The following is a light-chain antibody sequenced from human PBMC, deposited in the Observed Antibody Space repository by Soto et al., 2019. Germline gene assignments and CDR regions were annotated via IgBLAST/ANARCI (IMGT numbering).Light chain of an antibody. CDR3: AAGDDSLHGRV. CDR2: YDN. V-gene: IGLV1-44*01. Sequence: QSVLTQPPSASGTPGQRVTISCSGSNSNIGSNTVNWYQQLPGTAPKLLIYYDNLRPSGVPDRISGSKSGTSASLAISGLQSDDEADYYCAAGDDSLHGRVFGTGTKVTVL. CDR1: NSNIGSNT. J-gene: IGLJ1*01.